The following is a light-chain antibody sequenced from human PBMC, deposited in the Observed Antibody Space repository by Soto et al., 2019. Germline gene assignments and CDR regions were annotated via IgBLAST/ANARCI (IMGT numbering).Light chain of an antibody. CDR2: DAS. V-gene: IGKV3D-20*01. CDR1: QRISSSY. J-gene: IGKJ5*01. Sequence: EVVLTQSPATLSLSPGERATLSCGASQRISSSYLAWYQQKPGLAPRLLIYDASTRATGIPDRFSGSVFGTDFTLTISRLEPEDFVVYYCQQYGSSPITFGQGTRLE. CDR3: QQYGSSPIT.